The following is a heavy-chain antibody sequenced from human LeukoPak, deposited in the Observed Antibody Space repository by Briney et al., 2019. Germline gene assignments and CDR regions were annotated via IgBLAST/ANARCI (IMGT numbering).Heavy chain of an antibody. CDR1: GGSISSGSYY. Sequence: ETLSLTCTVSGGSISSGSYYWSWIRQPPGKALEWLAHIFSNDEKSYSTSLKSRLTISKDTSKSQVVLTMTNMDPVDTATYYCARLNYDFWSGYIFDYWGQGTLVTVSS. J-gene: IGHJ4*02. V-gene: IGHV2-26*01. CDR3: ARLNYDFWSGYIFDY. D-gene: IGHD3-3*01. CDR2: IFSNDEK.